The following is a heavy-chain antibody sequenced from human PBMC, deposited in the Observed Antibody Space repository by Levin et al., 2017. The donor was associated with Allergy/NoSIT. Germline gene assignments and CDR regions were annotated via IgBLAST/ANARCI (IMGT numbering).Heavy chain of an antibody. CDR3: GRDGPGGGH. CDR2: IYSGGGT. V-gene: IGHV3-66*01. J-gene: IGHJ4*02. Sequence: HLGESLKISCTASGVTVFNNYFMWVRQAPGKGLEWVSHIYSGGGTNYADSVKGRFSVSRDNSKNTVYLQMNSLRADDTAVYYCGRDGPGGGHWGPGTQVTVSS. CDR1: GVTVFNNY. D-gene: IGHD3-10*01.